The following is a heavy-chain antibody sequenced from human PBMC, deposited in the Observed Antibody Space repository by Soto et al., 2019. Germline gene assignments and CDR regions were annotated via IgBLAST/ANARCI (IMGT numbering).Heavy chain of an antibody. V-gene: IGHV3-23*01. J-gene: IGHJ4*02. CDR1: GFTFSSYA. D-gene: IGHD3-9*01. CDR3: ASYYDILTGYGGTDY. CDR2: ISGSGGST. Sequence: EVQLLESGGGLVQPGGSLRLSCAASGFTFSSYAMSWVRQAPGKGLEWVSAISGSGGSTYYADSVKGRFTISRDNSKNTLYLQMNSLRAEDTAVYYCASYYDILTGYGGTDYWGQGTLVTVSS.